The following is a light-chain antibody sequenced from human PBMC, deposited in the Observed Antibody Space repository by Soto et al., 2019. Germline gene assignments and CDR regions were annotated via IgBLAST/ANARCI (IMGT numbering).Light chain of an antibody. CDR3: SSYTSSNTLV. Sequence: QSVLTQPASVSGSPGQSITISCIGTSSDVGGYNYVSWYQQHPGKAPKLMIYEVSNRPSGVSNRFSGSKSGNTASLTISGLQAEDEADYYCSSYTSSNTLVFAGGTKLTVL. V-gene: IGLV2-14*01. CDR1: SSDVGGYNY. CDR2: EVS. J-gene: IGLJ3*02.